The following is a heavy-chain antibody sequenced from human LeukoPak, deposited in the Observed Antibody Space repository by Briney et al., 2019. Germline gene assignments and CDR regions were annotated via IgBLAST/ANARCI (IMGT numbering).Heavy chain of an antibody. D-gene: IGHD3-10*01. J-gene: IGHJ4*02. CDR2: IYHSGST. CDR1: GGSISSGGYY. V-gene: IGHV4-30-2*01. Sequence: SETLSLTCTVSGGSISSGGYYWSWIRQPPGKGLEWIGYIYHSGSTYYNPSLKSRVTISVDRSKNQFSLKLSSVTAADTAVYYCAGDYGSGSYYLHYWGQGTLVTVSS. CDR3: AGDYGSGSYYLHY.